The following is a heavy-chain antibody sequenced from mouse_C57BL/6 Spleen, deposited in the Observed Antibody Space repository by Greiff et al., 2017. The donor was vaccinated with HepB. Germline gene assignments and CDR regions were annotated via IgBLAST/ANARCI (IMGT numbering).Heavy chain of an antibody. CDR3: ARQMVTTWNYFDY. V-gene: IGHV5-6*01. Sequence: EVQVVESGGDLVKPGGSLKLSCAASGFTFSSYGMSWVRQTPDKRLEWVATISSGGSYTYYPDSVKGRFTISRDNAKNTLYLQMSSLKSEDTAMYYCARQMVTTWNYFDYWGQGTTLTVSS. D-gene: IGHD2-2*01. J-gene: IGHJ2*01. CDR1: GFTFSSYG. CDR2: ISSGGSYT.